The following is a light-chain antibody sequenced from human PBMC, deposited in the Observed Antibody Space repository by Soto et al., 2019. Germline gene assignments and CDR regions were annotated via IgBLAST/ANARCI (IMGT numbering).Light chain of an antibody. CDR2: GAS. V-gene: IGKV3-15*01. CDR1: QSVSSN. CDR3: QQYNDWPPELT. J-gene: IGKJ4*01. Sequence: EIVMTQSPATLSVSPGERATLSCRASQSVSSNLAWYQQKPGQAPRLVIYGASARATGIPARFSGSGSETEFTLTISSLQSEDFAIYYCQQYNDWPPELTFGGGTKVDIK.